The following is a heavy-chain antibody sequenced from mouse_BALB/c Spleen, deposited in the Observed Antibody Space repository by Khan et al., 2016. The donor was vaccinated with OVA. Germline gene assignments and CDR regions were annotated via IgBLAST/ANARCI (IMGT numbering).Heavy chain of an antibody. CDR3: TGGRAY. CDR1: GYSITSDYA. Sequence: EVQLQESGPGLVKPSQSLSLTCTVTGYSITSDYAWNWIRQFPGNKLEWMGYISYSGTTSYTPSLKSRISITRDTYKNQFFLQLNSLSTADTATYCCTGGRAYWGQGTLVTVSA. CDR2: ISYSGTT. D-gene: IGHD3-3*01. V-gene: IGHV3-2*02. J-gene: IGHJ3*01.